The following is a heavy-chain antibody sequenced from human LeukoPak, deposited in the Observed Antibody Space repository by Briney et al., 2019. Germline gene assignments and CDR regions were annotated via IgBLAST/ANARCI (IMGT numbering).Heavy chain of an antibody. CDR2: IYYSGST. J-gene: IGHJ6*03. V-gene: IGHV4-59*11. CDR3: ARVRGGSYSEYMDV. CDR1: GGSISSHY. Sequence: SETLSLTCTVSGGSISSHYWSWIRQPPGKGLEWMGYIYYSGSTNYNPSLKRRVTISVDTSKNQFSLKLSSVTAADTAVYYCARVRGGSYSEYMDVWGKGTTVTVSS. D-gene: IGHD1-26*01.